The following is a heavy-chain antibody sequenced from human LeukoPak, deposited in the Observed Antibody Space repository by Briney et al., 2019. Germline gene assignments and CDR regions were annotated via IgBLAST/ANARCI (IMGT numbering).Heavy chain of an antibody. V-gene: IGHV3-53*01. CDR1: GFTASRDY. D-gene: IGHD2-15*01. J-gene: IGHJ4*02. CDR2: IYGGGTT. Sequence: GGSLRLSFAAPGFTASRDYMSWFRKPPGKGLEWVSVIYGGGTTYYADSVRGRFTISRDNSKNTLYLQMNSLRADDTAVYYCARAIQFGGYFDYWGQGTLVTVSS. CDR3: ARAIQFGGYFDY.